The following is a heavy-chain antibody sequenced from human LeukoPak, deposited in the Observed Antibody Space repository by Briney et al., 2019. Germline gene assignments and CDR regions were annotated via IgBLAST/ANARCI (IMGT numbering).Heavy chain of an antibody. CDR1: GFTFSSYS. V-gene: IGHV3-21*01. J-gene: IGHJ1*01. Sequence: GGSLRLSCAASGFTFSSYSMNWVCQAPGKGLEWVSSISSSSSYIYYADSVKGRFTISRDNAKSSLYLQMNSLRAEDTAVYYCASYYGSGSYSGEYFQHWGQGTLVTVSS. CDR2: ISSSSSYI. CDR3: ASYYGSGSYSGEYFQH. D-gene: IGHD3-10*01.